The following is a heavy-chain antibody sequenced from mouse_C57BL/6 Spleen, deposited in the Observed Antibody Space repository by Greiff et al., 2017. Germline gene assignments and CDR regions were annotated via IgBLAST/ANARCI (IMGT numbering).Heavy chain of an antibody. D-gene: IGHD4-1*01. CDR1: GYTFTSYW. Sequence: QVQLQQPGTELVKPGASVKLSCKASGYTFTSYWMHWVKQRPGQGLEWIGNINPSNGGTNYNEKFKSKATLTVDKSSSTAYMQLSSLTSEDSAVYYCARKRGLGRGWYFDGWGTGTTVTVSS. CDR2: INPSNGGT. CDR3: ARKRGLGRGWYFDG. J-gene: IGHJ1*03. V-gene: IGHV1-53*01.